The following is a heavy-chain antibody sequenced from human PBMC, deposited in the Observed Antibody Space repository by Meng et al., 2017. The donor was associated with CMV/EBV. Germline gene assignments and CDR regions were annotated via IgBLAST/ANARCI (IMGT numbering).Heavy chain of an antibody. D-gene: IGHD3-22*01. CDR1: GYTFIGYY. CDR2: INPNSGGT. Sequence: ASVKVSCKASGYTFIGYYMHWVRQAPGQGLEWMGWINPNSGGTIYAQKFQGRVTMTRDTSISTAYMELNSLRAEDTAVYYCARDGGYDSSGNRMGTFDYWGQGTLVTVSS. J-gene: IGHJ4*02. V-gene: IGHV1-2*02. CDR3: ARDGGYDSSGNRMGTFDY.